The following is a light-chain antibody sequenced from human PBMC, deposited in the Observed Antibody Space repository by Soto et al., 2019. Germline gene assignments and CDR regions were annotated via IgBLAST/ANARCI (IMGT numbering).Light chain of an antibody. V-gene: IGLV1-40*01. J-gene: IGLJ2*01. CDR3: QYYDSSLSHVV. CDR2: GDN. CDR1: SSNIGSYYD. Sequence: QSVLTQPPSVSGAPGQRVTIPCTGSSSNIGSYYDVHWYQQLPGTVPKLLIYGDNNRPSGVAARFSASKSGTSASLPITGLQAEDEDDYYCQYYDSSLSHVVFGGGTKLTVL.